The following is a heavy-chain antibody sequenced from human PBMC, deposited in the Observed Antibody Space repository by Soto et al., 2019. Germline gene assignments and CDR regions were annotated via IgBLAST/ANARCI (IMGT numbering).Heavy chain of an antibody. V-gene: IGHV1-69*12. J-gene: IGHJ5*02. D-gene: IGHD3-22*01. CDR3: ARDRGPSSGYSQYWFDP. CDR1: GGTFSSYA. CDR2: IIPIFGTA. Sequence: QVQLVQSGAEVKKPGSSVKVSCKASGGTFSSYAISWVRQAPGQGLEWMGEIIPIFGTANYAQKFQGRVTLSADESTSTAYMELSSLRSEDTAVYYCARDRGPSSGYSQYWFDPWGQGTLVTVSS.